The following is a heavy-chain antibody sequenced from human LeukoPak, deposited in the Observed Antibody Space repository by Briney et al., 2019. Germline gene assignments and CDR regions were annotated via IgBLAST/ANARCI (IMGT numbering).Heavy chain of an antibody. D-gene: IGHD5-12*01. V-gene: IGHV3-21*01. CDR2: ISSSSSYI. CDR3: ARVTSGYAASFDY. J-gene: IGHJ4*02. CDR1: GFTFSSYS. Sequence: GGSLRLSCAASGFTFSSYSMNWVRQAPGKGLEWVSSISSSSSYIYYADSVKGRFTISRDNAKNSLYLQMNSLRAEDTAVYYCARVTSGYAASFDYWGQGTLVIVSS.